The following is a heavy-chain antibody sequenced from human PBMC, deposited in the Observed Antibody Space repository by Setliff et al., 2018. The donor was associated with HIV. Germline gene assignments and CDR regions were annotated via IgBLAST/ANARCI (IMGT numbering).Heavy chain of an antibody. CDR3: ARHGTYEAHYSYMDV. Sequence: PSETLSLTCAVYGESFSGYYWSWIRQSPGKGLEWIGEMNDSGNSNYNPSLKSRVTISLDTSKNQFSLILSSVTAADTAVYYCARHGTYEAHYSYMDVWGKGTTVTVSS. CDR2: MNDSGNS. J-gene: IGHJ6*03. D-gene: IGHD1-1*01. V-gene: IGHV4-34*01. CDR1: GESFSGYY.